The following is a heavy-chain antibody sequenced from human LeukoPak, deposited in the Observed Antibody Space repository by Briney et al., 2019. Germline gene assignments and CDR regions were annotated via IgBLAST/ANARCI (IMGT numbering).Heavy chain of an antibody. CDR1: GYTFTGYY. V-gene: IGHV1-2*02. CDR2: INPNSGGT. D-gene: IGHD3-3*01. J-gene: IGHJ4*02. CDR3: ARFGGDFWSGYLDY. Sequence: GGSLRLSCKASGYTFTGYYMHWVRQAPGQGLEWMGWINPNSGGTNYAQKFQGRVTMTRDTSISTAYMELSRLRSDDTAVYYCARFGGDFWSGYLDYWGQGTLVTVSS.